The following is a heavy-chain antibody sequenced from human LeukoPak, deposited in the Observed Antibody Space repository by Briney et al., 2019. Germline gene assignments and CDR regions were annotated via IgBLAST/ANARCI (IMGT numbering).Heavy chain of an antibody. Sequence: SETLSLTCTVSGGSISSSDWSWIRQPAGKGLEWIGRIYSTGSTNYNPSLKSRVTMSVDTSKNQFSLRLRSVTAADTAVYYCVRQIASAGTAGFDFWGQGALVTVSS. J-gene: IGHJ4*02. CDR3: VRQIASAGTAGFDF. D-gene: IGHD6-13*01. CDR1: GGSISSSD. CDR2: IYSTGST. V-gene: IGHV4-4*07.